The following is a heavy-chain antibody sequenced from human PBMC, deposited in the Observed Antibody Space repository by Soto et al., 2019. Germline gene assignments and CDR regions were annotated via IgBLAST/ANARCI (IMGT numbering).Heavy chain of an antibody. J-gene: IGHJ3*01. CDR3: ALRGPYCSGGACSTGNPFDL. V-gene: IGHV4-39*01. Sequence: PSETLSLTCTVSGGSINYNTFYWGWIRQPPGKGLEWIGSIYYSGTTYYNPSLRSRVTISVDTSDNQFSLKLSSVTAADTAVYYCALRGPYCSGGACSTGNPFDLWGQGTMVTVSS. CDR1: GGSINYNTFY. CDR2: IYYSGTT. D-gene: IGHD2-15*01.